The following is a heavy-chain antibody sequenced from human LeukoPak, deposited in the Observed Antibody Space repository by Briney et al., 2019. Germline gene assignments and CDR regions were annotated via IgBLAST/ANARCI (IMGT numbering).Heavy chain of an antibody. V-gene: IGHV3-7*03. CDR3: ARDKIVGPTNFDN. Sequence: PGGPLRLSCAASGFTFSSYWMSWVRQAPGKGPEWVANIKQDESEKYYVDSVKGRFTISRDNAKNSLYLQMNSLRAEDTAVYYCARDKIVGPTNFDNWGQGTLVTVSS. CDR2: IKQDESEK. D-gene: IGHD1-26*01. CDR1: GFTFSSYW. J-gene: IGHJ4*02.